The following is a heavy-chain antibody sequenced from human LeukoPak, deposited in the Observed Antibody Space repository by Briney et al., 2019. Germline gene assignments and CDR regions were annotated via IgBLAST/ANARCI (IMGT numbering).Heavy chain of an antibody. J-gene: IGHJ4*02. CDR3: AKDSHCGGDCYPDC. Sequence: PGGSLRLSCAASGFTFSSYSMNWVRQAPGKGLEWVSSISSSSSYIYYADSVKGRFTISRDNAKNSLYLQMNSLKAEDTAVYYCAKDSHCGGDCYPDCWGQGTLVTVSS. CDR2: ISSSSSYI. V-gene: IGHV3-21*04. D-gene: IGHD2-21*02. CDR1: GFTFSSYS.